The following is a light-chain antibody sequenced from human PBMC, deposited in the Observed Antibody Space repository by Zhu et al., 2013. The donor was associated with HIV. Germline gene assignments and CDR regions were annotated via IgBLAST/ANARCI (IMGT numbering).Light chain of an antibody. Sequence: DIQMTQSPSSLSASVGDRVTITCRASQGISNYLNWYQHKPGKAPKLLIYSASSLQSGVPSRFSGSGSGTDFILTISSLQPEDFATYYCQQSYSTPPMYTFGQGTNLEIK. V-gene: IGKV1-39*01. J-gene: IGKJ2*01. CDR1: QGISNY. CDR2: SAS. CDR3: QQSYSTPPMYT.